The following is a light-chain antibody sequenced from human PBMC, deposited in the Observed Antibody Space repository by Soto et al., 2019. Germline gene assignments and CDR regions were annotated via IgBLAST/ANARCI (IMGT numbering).Light chain of an antibody. CDR2: GNT. V-gene: IGLV1-40*01. CDR3: QSYGSTLSARYV. CDR1: SSNIGAGYD. Sequence: QSVLTQPPSVSGAPGQRVTISCTGSSSNIGAGYDVHWYQQRPGTAPKLLIFGNTNRPSGVPDRFSGSKSGTSASLAITGLQAEDEGDYYCQSYGSTLSARYVFGTGTKLTLL. J-gene: IGLJ1*01.